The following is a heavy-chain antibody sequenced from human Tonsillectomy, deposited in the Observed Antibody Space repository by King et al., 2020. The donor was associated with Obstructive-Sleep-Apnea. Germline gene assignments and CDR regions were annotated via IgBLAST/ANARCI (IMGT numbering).Heavy chain of an antibody. J-gene: IGHJ3*01. D-gene: IGHD3-22*01. CDR3: TTDPHYYDSSGDLVWS. V-gene: IGHV3-15*01. CDR1: GFTFSNAW. Sequence: VQLVESGGGLVKPGGSLRLSCVASGFTFSNAWMSWVRQAPAKGLEWVGRIKSKTDGGTTDYAAPVKGRFTISRDDSKNTLYLQMNSLKTEDTAVYYWTTDPHYYDSSGDLVWSWSRGTIVTVSS. CDR2: IKSKTDGGTT.